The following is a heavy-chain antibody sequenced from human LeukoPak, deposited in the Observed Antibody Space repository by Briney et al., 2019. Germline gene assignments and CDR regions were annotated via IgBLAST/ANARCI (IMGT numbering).Heavy chain of an antibody. CDR2: IYSDGST. Sequence: GGSLRLSCAASGFTVRNNYMNWVRQAPGKGLEWVSLIYSDGSTYYADSVRGRFTISRDNSENTLYLRMNSLRVEDTAMYYCARDPPAVASNTYGWGQGTLVTVSS. D-gene: IGHD6-13*01. J-gene: IGHJ4*02. CDR3: ARDPPAVASNTYG. V-gene: IGHV3-66*01. CDR1: GFTVRNNY.